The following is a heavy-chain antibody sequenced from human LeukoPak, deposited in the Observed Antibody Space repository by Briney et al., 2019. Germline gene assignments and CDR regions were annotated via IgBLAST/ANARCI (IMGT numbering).Heavy chain of an antibody. D-gene: IGHD3-22*01. Sequence: SETLSLTCSVSGGSIGSGIYSWSWIRQPPGKGLEWIGYIFHTGSTSYNPSLKSRVTISVDTSKNQFSLKLSSVTAADTAMYYCVRDGDCDSGGYGNIWGQGTLVTVSS. V-gene: IGHV4-30-2*01. CDR2: IFHTGST. CDR3: VRDGDCDSGGYGNI. J-gene: IGHJ4*02. CDR1: GGSIGSGIYS.